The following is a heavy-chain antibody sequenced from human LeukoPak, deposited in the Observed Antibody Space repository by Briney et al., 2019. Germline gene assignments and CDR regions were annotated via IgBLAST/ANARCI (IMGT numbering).Heavy chain of an antibody. D-gene: IGHD3-3*01. V-gene: IGHV1-69*05. CDR3: ARPIDLWGNWFDP. J-gene: IGHJ5*02. CDR2: IIPIFGTA. Sequence: SVKVSCKASGGTFSSYAISWVRQAPGQGLEWMGGIIPIFGTANYAQKFQGRVTITTDESTSTAYMELSRLRSDDTAVYYCARPIDLWGNWFDPWGQGTLVTVSS. CDR1: GGTFSSYA.